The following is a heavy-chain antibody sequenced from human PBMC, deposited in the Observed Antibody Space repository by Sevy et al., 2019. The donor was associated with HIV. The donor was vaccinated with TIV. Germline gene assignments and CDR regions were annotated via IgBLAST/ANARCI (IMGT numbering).Heavy chain of an antibody. CDR3: VKEGRDDFNPSLDF. D-gene: IGHD3-10*01. V-gene: IGHV3-23*01. J-gene: IGHJ4*02. CDR2: VSRNGGTP. CDR1: GFTFGGYM. Sequence: GGSLRLSCAGSGFTFGGYMMNWVRQAPGRGLEWVARVSRNGGTPEYGDSAKGRFTISRDKSKNTVYLQLKELRAEDTALYYCVKEGRDDFNPSLDFWGQGILVTVSS.